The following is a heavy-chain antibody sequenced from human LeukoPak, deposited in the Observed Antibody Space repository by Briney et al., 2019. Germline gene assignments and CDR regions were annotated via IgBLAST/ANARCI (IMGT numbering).Heavy chain of an antibody. Sequence: GASVKVSCKASEYSFTSYGIHWVRQAPGQGLGWMGIINPSGGSTTYAQNFQGRVTMTGDTSTGTVYMELSSLRSEDTAVYYCARDYYDSSGYYHGGHWGQGTLVTVSS. V-gene: IGHV1-46*01. CDR3: ARDYYDSSGYYHGGH. J-gene: IGHJ4*02. D-gene: IGHD3-22*01. CDR1: EYSFTSYG. CDR2: INPSGGST.